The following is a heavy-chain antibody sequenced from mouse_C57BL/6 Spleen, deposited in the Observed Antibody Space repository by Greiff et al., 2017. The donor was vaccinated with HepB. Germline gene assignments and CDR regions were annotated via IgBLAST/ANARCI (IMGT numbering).Heavy chain of an antibody. CDR3: ARGGYDGYEGAMDY. Sequence: VQLQQPGAELVRPGTSVKLSCKASGYTFTSYWMHWVKQRPGQGLEWIGVIDPSDSYTNYNQKFKGKATLTVDTSSSTAYMQLSSLTSEDSAVYYCARGGYDGYEGAMDYWGQGTSVTVSS. J-gene: IGHJ4*01. CDR1: GYTFTSYW. V-gene: IGHV1-59*01. D-gene: IGHD2-3*01. CDR2: IDPSDSYT.